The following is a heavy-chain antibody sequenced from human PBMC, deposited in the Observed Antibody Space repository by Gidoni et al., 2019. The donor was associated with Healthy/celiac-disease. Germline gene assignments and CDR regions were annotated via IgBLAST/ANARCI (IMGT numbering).Heavy chain of an antibody. Sequence: EVQLVESGGGLVQPGGSLRLSCAASGFTFSSYWMRWVRQAPGKGLEWVANIKQDGSEKYYVDSVKGRFTISRDNAKNSLYLQMNSLRAEDTAVYYCARDQMVRGVISDYWGQGTLVTVSS. D-gene: IGHD3-10*01. CDR1: GFTFSSYW. J-gene: IGHJ4*02. CDR3: ARDQMVRGVISDY. CDR2: IKQDGSEK. V-gene: IGHV3-7*04.